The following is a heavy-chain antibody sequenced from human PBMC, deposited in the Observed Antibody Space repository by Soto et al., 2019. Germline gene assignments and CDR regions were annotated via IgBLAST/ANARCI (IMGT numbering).Heavy chain of an antibody. CDR2: IYHNGSP. Sequence: SETLSLTCVVSGGSISSTNWWTWVRRPPGKRLEWIGEIYHNGSPTYSPSLRGRATISVDKSNNQFSLRLRSVTAADTAVYYCGRVPYYWGQGILVTVSS. CDR1: GGSISSTNW. V-gene: IGHV4-4*02. J-gene: IGHJ4*02. CDR3: GRVPYY.